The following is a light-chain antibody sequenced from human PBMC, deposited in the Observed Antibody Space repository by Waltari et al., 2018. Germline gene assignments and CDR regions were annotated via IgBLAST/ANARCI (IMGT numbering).Light chain of an antibody. CDR2: EVT. Sequence: QSALTQPASVSGSLGQSITISCTGTSGDVGGYNHVSWYQQHPGKAPKLMIYEVTFRPSGISNRFSGSTSGNTASLTISGLQAEDEADYYCCSYTRFATGVFGGGTKLTVL. V-gene: IGLV2-14*01. CDR3: CSYTRFATGV. J-gene: IGLJ3*02. CDR1: SGDVGGYNH.